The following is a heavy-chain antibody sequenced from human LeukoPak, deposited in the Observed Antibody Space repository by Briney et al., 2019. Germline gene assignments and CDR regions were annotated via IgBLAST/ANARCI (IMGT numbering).Heavy chain of an antibody. CDR2: ISVSGGST. CDR3: AEGEGYSYCLQDY. V-gene: IGHV3-23*01. Sequence: GGSLRLSCAASGFTFSSYAMRWVRQAPGKGLEWVSGISVSGGSTHYADSVRGRFTISRDNSKKTLYMHMNTLRAQGTGLYFTAEGEGYSYCLQDYWGQGTLVTVSS. J-gene: IGHJ4*02. CDR1: GFTFSSYA. D-gene: IGHD5-18*01.